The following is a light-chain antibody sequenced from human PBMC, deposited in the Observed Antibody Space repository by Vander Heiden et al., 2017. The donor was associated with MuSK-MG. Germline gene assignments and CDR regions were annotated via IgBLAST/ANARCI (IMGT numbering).Light chain of an antibody. Sequence: QSVLTQPPSASGTPGQRVTISCSGSSSNIGSNFVYWYQQLPGTAPKLLIYRNNQRPSGVPDRFSGSKSGTSASLAISGLRSEDAADYYCAAWDDILSGWVFGGGTKLTVL. CDR1: SSNIGSNF. J-gene: IGLJ3*02. V-gene: IGLV1-47*01. CDR3: AAWDDILSGWV. CDR2: RNN.